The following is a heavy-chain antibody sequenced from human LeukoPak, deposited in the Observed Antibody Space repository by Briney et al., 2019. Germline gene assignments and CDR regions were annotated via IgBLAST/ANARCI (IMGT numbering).Heavy chain of an antibody. J-gene: IGHJ4*02. D-gene: IGHD3-22*01. Sequence: GGSLRLSCAASGLAFSTYSMSWVRQAPGKGLYWVSGISASGSSTYYADSVKGRFTISRDNSKNTLYLQMNSLRAEDTAVYYCAREYYDSSGYYGYWGQGTLVTVSS. CDR2: ISASGSST. CDR3: AREYYDSSGYYGY. V-gene: IGHV3-23*01. CDR1: GLAFSTYS.